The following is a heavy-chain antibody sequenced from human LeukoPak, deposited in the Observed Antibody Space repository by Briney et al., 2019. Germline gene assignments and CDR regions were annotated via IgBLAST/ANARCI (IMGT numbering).Heavy chain of an antibody. J-gene: IGHJ4*02. CDR1: GFTFSSYW. Sequence: GGSLRLSCAASGFTFSSYWMSWVRQAPGKGREGLANIKQDGSEKYYVDCVKGRFTISRDNAKNSLYLQMNSLRAEDTAVYYCARRGYCSSTSCYSFDYWGQGTLVTVSS. V-gene: IGHV3-7*01. CDR3: ARRGYCSSTSCYSFDY. D-gene: IGHD2-2*01. CDR2: IKQDGSEK.